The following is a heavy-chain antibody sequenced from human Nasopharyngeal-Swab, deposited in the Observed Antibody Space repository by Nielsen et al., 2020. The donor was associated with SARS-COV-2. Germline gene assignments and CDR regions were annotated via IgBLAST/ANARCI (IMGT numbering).Heavy chain of an antibody. CDR1: GYTFTSYY. CDR2: INPSGGSK. J-gene: IGHJ5*02. Sequence: ASVKVSCKASGYTFTSYYMHWVRQDPGQGLEWMGIINPSGGSKSYAQKFQGRVIMTRDTSTSTVYMELSSLRSEDTAGYYCAREIAGRDEGEWFDPWGQGTLVTVSS. V-gene: IGHV1-46*01. CDR3: AREIAGRDEGEWFDP. D-gene: IGHD5-24*01.